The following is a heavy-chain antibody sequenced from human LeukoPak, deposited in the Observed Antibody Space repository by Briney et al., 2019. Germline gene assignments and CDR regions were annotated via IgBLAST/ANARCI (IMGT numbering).Heavy chain of an antibody. CDR2: ISGSGGST. CDR1: GFTFSSYA. CDR3: AKDSSRGFGEYDY. Sequence: QAGGSLRLSCAASGFTFSSYAMSWVRQAPGKGLEWDSAISGSGGSTYYADSVKGRFTISRDNSKNTLYLQMNSLRAEDTAVYYCAKDSSRGFGEYDYWGQGTLVTVSS. D-gene: IGHD3-10*01. V-gene: IGHV3-23*01. J-gene: IGHJ4*02.